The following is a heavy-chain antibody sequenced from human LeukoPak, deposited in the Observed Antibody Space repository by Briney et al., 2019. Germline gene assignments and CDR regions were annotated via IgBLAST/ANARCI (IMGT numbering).Heavy chain of an antibody. Sequence: GTIIPILGIENYAQKSQGRVTITADKSTRTAYMELSSLRSEDTAVYYCARMGFWSGYSTDYWGQGTLVAVSS. D-gene: IGHD3-3*01. V-gene: IGHV1-69*02. J-gene: IGHJ4*02. CDR2: IIPILGIE. CDR3: ARMGFWSGYSTDY.